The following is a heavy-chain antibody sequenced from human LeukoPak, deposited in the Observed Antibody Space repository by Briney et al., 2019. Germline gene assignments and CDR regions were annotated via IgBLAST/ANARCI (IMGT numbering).Heavy chain of an antibody. CDR1: GFTFSDYI. CDR2: FRWGANGYTT. J-gene: IGHJ3*02. Sequence: GGSLRLSCTGAGFTFSDYILDWVRQAPGEGLEWLGRFRWGANGYTTEYAASVIGRITISRDDSKNTLYLQMNSLRAEDTAVYYCANAVVVVAANRIHHAFDIWGQGTMVTVSS. CDR3: ANAVVVVAANRIHHAFDI. V-gene: IGHV3-72*01. D-gene: IGHD2-15*01.